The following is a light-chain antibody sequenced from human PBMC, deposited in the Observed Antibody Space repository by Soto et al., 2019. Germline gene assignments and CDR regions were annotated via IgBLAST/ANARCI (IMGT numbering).Light chain of an antibody. Sequence: QSALTQPRSVSGSPGQSVTISCTGTNSDVGGYNYVSWYQQHPGKAPKVMIYDVSERPSGVPDRFSGSKSGNTASLTISGLQAEDEADYYCCSYAGSPRYVFGTGTKLTV. V-gene: IGLV2-11*01. CDR3: CSYAGSPRYV. CDR2: DVS. J-gene: IGLJ1*01. CDR1: NSDVGGYNY.